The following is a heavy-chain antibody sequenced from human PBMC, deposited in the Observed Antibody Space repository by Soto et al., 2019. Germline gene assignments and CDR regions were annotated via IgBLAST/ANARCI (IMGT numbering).Heavy chain of an antibody. CDR1: GVTVSSNY. J-gene: IGHJ4*02. Sequence: EVQLVESGGVLVQPGGSLRLSCAASGVTVSSNYMSWVRQAPGKGLEWVSVIYSGGSTYYADSVKGRLTISRDNSKNTLYLQMNSLRAEDTAVYYCARHGYNYGGGYFAYWGQGTLVTVSS. CDR2: IYSGGST. V-gene: IGHV3-66*04. D-gene: IGHD5-18*01. CDR3: ARHGYNYGGGYFAY.